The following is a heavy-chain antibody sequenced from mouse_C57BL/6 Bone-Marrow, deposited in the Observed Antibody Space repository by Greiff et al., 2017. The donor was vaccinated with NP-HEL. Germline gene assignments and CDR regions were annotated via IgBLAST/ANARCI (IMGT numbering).Heavy chain of an antibody. CDR2: IYPGDGDT. CDR3: ARGGSTYCMDY. J-gene: IGHJ4*01. D-gene: IGHD5-1*01. V-gene: IGHV1-80*01. CDR1: GYAFSSYW. Sequence: VKLQESGAELVKPGASVKISCKASGYAFSSYWMNWVKQRPGKGLEWIGQIYPGDGDTNYNGKFKGKATLTADKSSSTAYMQLSSLTSEDSAVYFCARGGSTYCMDYWGQGTSVTVSS.